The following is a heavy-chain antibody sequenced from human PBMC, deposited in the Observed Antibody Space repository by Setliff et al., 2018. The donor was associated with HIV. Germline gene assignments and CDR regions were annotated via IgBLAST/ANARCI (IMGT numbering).Heavy chain of an antibody. CDR3: ARGDTGVVSSAICFEF. V-gene: IGHV1-2*06. Sequence: ASVKVSCKASGYTFTGYYIHWVRQAPGEGIEGMGRINPNSGGTNYAHKFQGRVSVTGDTSISTAYMELSRLRSDDTAIYYCARGDTGVVSSAICFEFWGQGTLVTVSS. CDR2: INPNSGGT. CDR1: GYTFTGYY. D-gene: IGHD2-8*02. J-gene: IGHJ1*01.